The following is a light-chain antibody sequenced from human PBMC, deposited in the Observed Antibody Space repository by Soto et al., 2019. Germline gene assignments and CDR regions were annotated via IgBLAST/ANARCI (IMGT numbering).Light chain of an antibody. Sequence: QLVLTQPPSASASLGASVKLTCTLSSEHSTYAIAWHQQQPEKGPRYLMKLNSDGSHNKGDGIPDRFSGSSSGAERYLTISSLQSEDEADYYCQTWGTGIRVFGGGTKVTVL. CDR1: SEHSTYA. V-gene: IGLV4-69*01. CDR3: QTWGTGIRV. J-gene: IGLJ3*02. CDR2: LNSDGSH.